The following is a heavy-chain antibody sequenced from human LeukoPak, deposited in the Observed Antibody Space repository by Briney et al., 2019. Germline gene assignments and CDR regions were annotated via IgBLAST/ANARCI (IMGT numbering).Heavy chain of an antibody. CDR1: GFTFSTYT. CDR3: ARLDGAPDY. J-gene: IGHJ4*02. D-gene: IGHD4/OR15-4a*01. CDR2: ISSSSTYI. V-gene: IGHV3-21*01. Sequence: GGSLRLSCAASGFTFSTYTMIWVRQVRQAPGKGLEWASSISSSSTYIYYADSVKGRFTISRDNAKNSLYLQMNSLRAEDTAVYYCARLDGAPDYWGQGTLVTVSS.